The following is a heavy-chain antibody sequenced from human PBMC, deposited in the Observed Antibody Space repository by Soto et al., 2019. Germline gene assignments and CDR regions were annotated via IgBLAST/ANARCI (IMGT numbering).Heavy chain of an antibody. J-gene: IGHJ6*02. CDR3: ARDLWGYCGTDCYPLDV. Sequence: SETLSLTCTVSGGSISRYYWSWIRQPPGKGLEWIGYLYNTGSTIYNPSLKSRVAISVDTSKNQFSLKLNSLTAADTAVYYCARDLWGYCGTDCYPLDVWGQGTTVTVS. CDR1: GGSISRYY. D-gene: IGHD2-21*02. V-gene: IGHV4-59*01. CDR2: LYNTGST.